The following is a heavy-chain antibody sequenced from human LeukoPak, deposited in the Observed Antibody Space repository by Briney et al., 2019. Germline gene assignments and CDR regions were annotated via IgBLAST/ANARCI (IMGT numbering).Heavy chain of an antibody. J-gene: IGHJ4*02. CDR1: GYTLTELS. V-gene: IGHV1-24*01. CDR2: FDLEDGET. CDR3: AADLISYGSGSYSGICSGY. Sequence: ASEKVSCKVSGYTLTELSMYWVRQAPGKGLEWKGGFDLEDGETIYAQKFQCRVTMTEDTSTDTAYMELSSLRSEDTAVYYCAADLISYGSGSYSGICSGYWGQGTLVTVSS. D-gene: IGHD3-10*01.